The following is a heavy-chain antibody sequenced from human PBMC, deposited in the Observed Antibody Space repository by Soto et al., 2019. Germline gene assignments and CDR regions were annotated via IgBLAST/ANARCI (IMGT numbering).Heavy chain of an antibody. CDR1: GGSISSGGYY. CDR2: IYYSGST. D-gene: IGHD2-21*02. Sequence: QVQLQESGPGLVKPSQTLSLTCTVSGGSISSGGYYWSWIRQHPGKGLEWIGYIYYSGSTYYKPSLKSRVTISVDTSKNQFSLKLSSVTAADTAVYYCARDRRVVTGNWFDPWGQGTLVTVSS. V-gene: IGHV4-31*03. CDR3: ARDRRVVTGNWFDP. J-gene: IGHJ5*02.